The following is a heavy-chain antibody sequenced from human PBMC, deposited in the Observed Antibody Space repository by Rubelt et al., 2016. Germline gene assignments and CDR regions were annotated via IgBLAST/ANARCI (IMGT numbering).Heavy chain of an antibody. CDR1: GFTFSDYA. D-gene: IGHD3-16*01. J-gene: IGHJ4*02. Sequence: VQLVESGGGLVQPGGSLRLSCAASGFTFSDYAMNWVRQSPGKGLAWVAYITGGSTTKYYADSVRGRFTISRANAKNSLYLPMNSLRAEDTALYYCARVGPGGSRYYFDYWGQGTLVTVSS. CDR3: ARVGPGGSRYYFDY. V-gene: IGHV3-48*04. CDR2: ITGGSTTK.